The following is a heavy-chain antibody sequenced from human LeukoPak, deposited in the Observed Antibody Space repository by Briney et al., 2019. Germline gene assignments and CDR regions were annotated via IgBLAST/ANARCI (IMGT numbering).Heavy chain of an antibody. CDR2: INPDGTII. CDR1: GFTYTDYW. Sequence: GGSLRLSCAASGFTYTDYWMHWFRQAPGKGPVWVSRINPDGTIIDYADSVKGRFRISRDNAKNLLYLQMNGLRADDTAVYYCAKDLSWNTADRWGQGILVTVSS. J-gene: IGHJ5*02. CDR3: AKDLSWNTADR. D-gene: IGHD5-18*01. V-gene: IGHV3-74*01.